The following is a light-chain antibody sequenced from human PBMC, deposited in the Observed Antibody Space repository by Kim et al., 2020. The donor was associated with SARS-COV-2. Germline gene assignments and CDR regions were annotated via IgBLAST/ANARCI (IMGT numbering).Light chain of an antibody. V-gene: IGKV3-20*01. J-gene: IGKJ4*01. Sequence: EIVLTQSPGTLSLSPGERATLSCRASQSVSSNYLAWYQQKPGQAPRLLIYGASSRATGIPDRFSGSGSGTDFTLTISRLEPEDFAVYYCQQYDSSPRLTFGGGTKVDIK. CDR1: QSVSSNY. CDR3: QQYDSSPRLT. CDR2: GAS.